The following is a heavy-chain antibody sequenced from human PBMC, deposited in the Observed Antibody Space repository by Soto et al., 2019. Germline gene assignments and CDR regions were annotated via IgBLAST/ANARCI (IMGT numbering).Heavy chain of an antibody. V-gene: IGHV3-30-3*01. Sequence: QVQLVESGGGVVQPGRSLRLSCAASGFTFSSYAMHWVRQAPGKGLEWVAVISYDGSNKYYADSVKGRFTISRDNSKNKLYLQMNSLRAEDTAVYYCARDRAIFGVVTGMDVWGQGTTVTVSS. D-gene: IGHD3-3*01. CDR3: ARDRAIFGVVTGMDV. J-gene: IGHJ6*02. CDR2: ISYDGSNK. CDR1: GFTFSSYA.